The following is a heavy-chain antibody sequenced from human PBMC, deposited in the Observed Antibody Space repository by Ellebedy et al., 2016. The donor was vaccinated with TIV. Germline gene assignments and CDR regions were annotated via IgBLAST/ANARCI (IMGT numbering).Heavy chain of an antibody. CDR1: GYTFTSYS. V-gene: IGHV1-3*01. D-gene: IGHD4-17*01. Sequence: ASVKVSCKASGYTFTSYSMRWVRQAPGQRLEWMGWINAGNGNTKYSQKFQGRVTMTRDTSTSTVYMELSSLRPEDTAVYYCARDGMTTVTTGGLDFWGQGTLVTVSP. CDR3: ARDGMTTVTTGGLDF. CDR2: INAGNGNT. J-gene: IGHJ4*02.